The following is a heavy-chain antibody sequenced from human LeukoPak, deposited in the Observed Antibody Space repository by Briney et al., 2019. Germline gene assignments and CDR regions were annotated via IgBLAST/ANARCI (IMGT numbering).Heavy chain of an antibody. D-gene: IGHD2-2*02. J-gene: IGHJ4*02. Sequence: GGSLRLSCAASAFTFSDYWMTWVRQAPGKGLEWVANIKQDGSEKKYVDSVKGRFTISRDNAKNSLYLQMNSLRAEDTAVYYCARTSVPAAISPYFFDSWGQGTLVTVSS. V-gene: IGHV3-7*01. CDR2: IKQDGSEK. CDR3: ARTSVPAAISPYFFDS. CDR1: AFTFSDYW.